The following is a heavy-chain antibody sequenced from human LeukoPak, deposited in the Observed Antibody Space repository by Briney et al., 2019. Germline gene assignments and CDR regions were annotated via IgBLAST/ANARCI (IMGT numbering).Heavy chain of an antibody. CDR3: TRGKPETVFDY. CDR2: IYYSGST. CDR1: GGSISSSSHY. Sequence: SETLSLTCSVSGGSISSSSHYWGWIRQPPGKGLEWIGSIYYSGSTYYKPSFNPSLKSRVTISVDTSKNQFSLKLTSVTAADTAVYYCTRGKPETVFDYWGQGTLVTVSS. V-gene: IGHV4-39*07. J-gene: IGHJ4*02. D-gene: IGHD2-21*02.